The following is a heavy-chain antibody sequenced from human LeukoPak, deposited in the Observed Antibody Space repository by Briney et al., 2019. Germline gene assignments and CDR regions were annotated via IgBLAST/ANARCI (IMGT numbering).Heavy chain of an antibody. D-gene: IGHD6-19*01. CDR2: ISYDGSNK. V-gene: IGHV3-30*04. CDR1: GFTFSSYA. J-gene: IGHJ4*02. Sequence: GGSLRLSCAASGFTFSSYAMHWVRQAPGKGLEWVAVISYDGSNKYYADSVKGRFTISRDNSKNTLYLQMNSLRAEDTAVYYCAKGPGSSGWDPFYYWGQGTLVTVSS. CDR3: AKGPGSSGWDPFYY.